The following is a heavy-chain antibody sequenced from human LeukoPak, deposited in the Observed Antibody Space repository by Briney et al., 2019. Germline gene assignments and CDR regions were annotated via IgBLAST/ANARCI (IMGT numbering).Heavy chain of an antibody. V-gene: IGHV4-59*01. CDR2: IYYSGST. CDR1: GGSISSYY. Sequence: KPSETLSLTCTVSGGSISSYYWSWIRQPPGKGLEWIGYIYYSGSTNYNPSLKSRVTISVDTSKNQFSLKLSSVTAADTAVYYCARTPVLLWFGEPLGDASDIWGQGTMVTVSS. CDR3: ARTPVLLWFGEPLGDASDI. J-gene: IGHJ3*02. D-gene: IGHD3-10*01.